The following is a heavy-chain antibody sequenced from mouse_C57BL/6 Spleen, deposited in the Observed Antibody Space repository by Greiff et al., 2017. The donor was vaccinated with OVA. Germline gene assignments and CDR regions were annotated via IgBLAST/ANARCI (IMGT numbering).Heavy chain of an antibody. Sequence: VQLQQSGPELVKPGASVKISCKASGYTFTDYYMNWVKQSHGKSLEWIGDINPNNGGTSYNQKFKGKATLTVDKSSSTAYMELRSLTSEDSAVYYCARAGNYCGSSPWCVLWGQGTVDTVS. CDR2: INPNNGGT. V-gene: IGHV1-26*01. CDR1: GYTFTDYY. CDR3: ARAGNYCGSSPWCVL. D-gene: IGHD1-1*01. J-gene: IGHJ3*02.